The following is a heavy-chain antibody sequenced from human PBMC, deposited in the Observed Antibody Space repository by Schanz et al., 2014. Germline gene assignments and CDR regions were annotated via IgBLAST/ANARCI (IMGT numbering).Heavy chain of an antibody. CDR1: GFTFSDYY. CDR2: ISGSSIHK. J-gene: IGHJ6*02. D-gene: IGHD1-26*01. CDR3: ARDMTSMGESGFYYYGMDV. Sequence: VQLVESGGGLVQPGESLRLSCAASGFTFSDYYMAWIRQAPGKGLEWVSHISGSSIHKNYADSVKGRFSISRDNGETSVYLQINSLRVEDTAVYYCARDMTSMGESGFYYYGMDVWGQWTTATVSS. V-gene: IGHV3-11*05.